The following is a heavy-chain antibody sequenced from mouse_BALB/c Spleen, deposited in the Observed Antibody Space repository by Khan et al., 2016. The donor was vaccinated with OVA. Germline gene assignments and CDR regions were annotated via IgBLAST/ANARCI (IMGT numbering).Heavy chain of an antibody. CDR2: INPTSGFT. V-gene: IGHV1-7*01. CDR3: ARDRIDY. CDR1: GYTFTTYW. J-gene: IGHJ2*01. Sequence: QVQLKQSGAELAKPGASVKMSCKASGYTFTTYWMHWVKQRPGQGLEWIGYINPTSGFTDYNQKFKDKAILTADKSSSTAYMQLSSLTSDDSAVYYGARDRIDYWGQGTTLTVSS.